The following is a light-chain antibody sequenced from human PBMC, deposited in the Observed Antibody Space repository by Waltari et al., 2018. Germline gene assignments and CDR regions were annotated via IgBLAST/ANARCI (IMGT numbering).Light chain of an antibody. CDR3: QQYNNWPPST. CDR2: HAS. J-gene: IGKJ1*01. V-gene: IGKV3-15*01. Sequence: EILLTQSPDTLSVSLGERVTLSCRASESIATNLAWYHQTTGQPPRLLIFHASSRATDIPAKFSGSGSGTEFTLTISSMQAEDFAVYYCQQYNNWPPSTFGQGTKVEFK. CDR1: ESIATN.